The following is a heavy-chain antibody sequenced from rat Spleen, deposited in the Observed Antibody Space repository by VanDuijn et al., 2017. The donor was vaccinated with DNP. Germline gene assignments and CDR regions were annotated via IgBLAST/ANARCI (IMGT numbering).Heavy chain of an antibody. CDR2: ITNSGDT. D-gene: IGHD3-1*01. Sequence: EVQLVESGGGLVQPGRSLKLSCEASGFTFSNYGMAWVRQAPTKGLEGVASITNSGDTYYRDSVKGRFTISRDNAKSTLYLQMESLRSDDTATYSCTPGPWFVSWGQGTLVTGS. V-gene: IGHV5S13*01. CDR3: TPGPWFVS. CDR1: GFTFSNYG. J-gene: IGHJ3*01.